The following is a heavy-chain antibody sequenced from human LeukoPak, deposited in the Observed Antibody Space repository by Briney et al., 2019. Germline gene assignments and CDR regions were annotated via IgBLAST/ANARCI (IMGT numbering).Heavy chain of an antibody. J-gene: IGHJ6*03. CDR2: INPSGGST. CDR3: ARDPNLWFGISYYYMDV. D-gene: IGHD3-10*01. CDR1: GYTFTSYY. V-gene: IGHV1-46*01. Sequence: ASVKVSCKASGYTFTSYYMHWVRQDPGQGLEWLGRINPSGGSTSYAQKFQGRVTMTRDMSTSTVYMELSSLRSEDTAVYYCARDPNLWFGISYYYMDVWGKGTTVTISS.